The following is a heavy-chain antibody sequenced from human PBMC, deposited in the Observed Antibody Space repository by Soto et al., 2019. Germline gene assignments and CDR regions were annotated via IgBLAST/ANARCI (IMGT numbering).Heavy chain of an antibody. Sequence: EVQLVESGGGLVKPGGSLRLSCAASGFTFFNAWMNWVRQAPGKGLEWVGRVKSKTDGGTIDYAAPVEGRFTISRDDSKNTLFLQMNSLKTEDTAVYFCTKDRADFWSGHKGNYGMDVCGQGTTVTVSS. CDR3: TKDRADFWSGHKGNYGMDV. V-gene: IGHV3-15*07. D-gene: IGHD3-3*01. CDR2: VKSKTDGGTI. J-gene: IGHJ6*02. CDR1: GFTFFNAW.